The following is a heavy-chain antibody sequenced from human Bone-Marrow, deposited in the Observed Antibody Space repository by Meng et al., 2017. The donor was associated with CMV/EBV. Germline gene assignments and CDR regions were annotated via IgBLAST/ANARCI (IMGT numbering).Heavy chain of an antibody. J-gene: IGHJ4*02. CDR2: IIPILGIA. CDR1: GGTFSSYA. CDR3: ARLYYYDSSYYFDY. Sequence: SVKVSCKASGGTFSSYAISWVRQAPGQGLEWMGGIIPILGIANYAQKFQGRVTITADNSTSTAYMELISLRSENTALYYCARLYYYDSSYYFDYCGQGTLVTVSS. V-gene: IGHV1-69*10. D-gene: IGHD3-22*01.